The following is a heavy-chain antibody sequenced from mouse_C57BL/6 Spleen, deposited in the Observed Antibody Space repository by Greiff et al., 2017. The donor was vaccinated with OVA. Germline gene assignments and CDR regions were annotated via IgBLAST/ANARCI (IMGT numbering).Heavy chain of an antibody. CDR3: ARGGIPSYFDY. J-gene: IGHJ2*01. CDR2: IYPGDGDT. V-gene: IGHV1-80*01. CDR1: GYAFSSYW. D-gene: IGHD5-1-1*01. Sequence: VQLQQSGAELVKPGASVKISCKASGYAFSSYWMNWVKQRPGKGLEWIGQIYPGDGDTNYNGKFKGKATLTADKSSSTAYMQLSSLTSEDTAVYYCARGGIPSYFDYWGKGTTLTVSA.